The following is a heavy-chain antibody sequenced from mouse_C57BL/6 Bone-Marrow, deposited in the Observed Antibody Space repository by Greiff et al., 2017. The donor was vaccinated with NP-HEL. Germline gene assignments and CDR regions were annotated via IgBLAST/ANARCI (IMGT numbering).Heavy chain of an antibody. CDR3: ARSLITTVVDSYYFDY. D-gene: IGHD1-1*01. Sequence: VQLQQSGAELMKPGASVKLSCKATGYTFTGYWIEWVKQRPGHGLEWIGEILPGSGSTNYNEKFKGKATFTADTSSNTAYMQLSSLTTEDSAIYYCARSLITTVVDSYYFDYWGQGTTLTVSS. CDR1: GYTFTGYW. V-gene: IGHV1-9*01. CDR2: ILPGSGST. J-gene: IGHJ2*01.